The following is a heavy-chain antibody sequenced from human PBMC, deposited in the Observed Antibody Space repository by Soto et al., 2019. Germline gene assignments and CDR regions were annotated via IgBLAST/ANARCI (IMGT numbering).Heavy chain of an antibody. Sequence: SVKVSCKASGGTFSSYAISWVRQAPGQGLECMGGIIPIFGTANYAQKFQGRVTITADESTSTAYMELSSLRSEDTAVYYCASPYSSGWYSLDYWGQGTLVTVSS. CDR3: ASPYSSGWYSLDY. CDR2: IIPIFGTA. D-gene: IGHD6-19*01. V-gene: IGHV1-69*13. CDR1: GGTFSSYA. J-gene: IGHJ4*02.